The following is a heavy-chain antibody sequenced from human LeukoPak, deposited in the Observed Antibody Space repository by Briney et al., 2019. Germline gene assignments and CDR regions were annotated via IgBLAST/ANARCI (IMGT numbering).Heavy chain of an antibody. Sequence: GGSLRLSCAASGFTFSSYAMSWVRQAPGKGLEWVSAISGSGGRTYYADSVKGRFTISRDNSKNTLYLQMNSLRAEDTAVYYCAKQEEQWLVRGAFDYWGQGTLVTVSS. J-gene: IGHJ4*02. D-gene: IGHD6-19*01. V-gene: IGHV3-23*01. CDR2: ISGSGGRT. CDR1: GFTFSSYA. CDR3: AKQEEQWLVRGAFDY.